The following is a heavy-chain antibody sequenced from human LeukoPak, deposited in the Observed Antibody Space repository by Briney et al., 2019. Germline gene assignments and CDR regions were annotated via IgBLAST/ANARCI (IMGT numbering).Heavy chain of an antibody. D-gene: IGHD2-2*02. V-gene: IGHV1-69*13. CDR3: ARGSTPVVVPAAIGYNWFDP. Sequence: SVKVSCKASGGTFSSYAISWVRQAPGQGLEWMGGIIPIFGTANYAQKFQGRVTITADESTSTAYMELSSLRSEDTAVYYCARGSTPVVVPAAIGYNWFDPWGQGTLVTVSS. CDR1: GGTFSSYA. CDR2: IIPIFGTA. J-gene: IGHJ5*02.